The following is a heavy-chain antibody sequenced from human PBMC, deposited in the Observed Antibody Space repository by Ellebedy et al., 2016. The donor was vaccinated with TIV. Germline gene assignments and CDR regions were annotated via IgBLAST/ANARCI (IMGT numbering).Heavy chain of an antibody. CDR2: ISAYNGNT. J-gene: IGHJ4*02. Sequence: ASVKVSXXASGYTFTSYGISWVRQAPGQGLEWMGWISAYNGNTNYAQKLQGRVTMTTDTSTSTVYMELSSLRSEDTAVYYCARDWGSVDGDYTRQGDYWGQGTLVTVSS. V-gene: IGHV1-18*01. CDR3: ARDWGSVDGDYTRQGDY. D-gene: IGHD4-17*01. CDR1: GYTFTSYG.